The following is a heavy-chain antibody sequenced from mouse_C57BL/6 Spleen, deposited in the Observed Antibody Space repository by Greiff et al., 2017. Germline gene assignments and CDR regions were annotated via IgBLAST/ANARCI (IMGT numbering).Heavy chain of an antibody. V-gene: IGHV1-53*01. Sequence: VQLQQPGTELVKPGASVKLSCKASGYTFTSYWMHWVKQRPGQGLEWIGNINPSNGGTNYNEKFKSKATLTVDKSSSTAYMQLSSLTSEDYAVYCCARWRGYDYDGGFADWGQGTLVTVSA. CDR1: GYTFTSYW. CDR2: INPSNGGT. J-gene: IGHJ3*01. CDR3: ARWRGYDYDGGFAD. D-gene: IGHD2-4*01.